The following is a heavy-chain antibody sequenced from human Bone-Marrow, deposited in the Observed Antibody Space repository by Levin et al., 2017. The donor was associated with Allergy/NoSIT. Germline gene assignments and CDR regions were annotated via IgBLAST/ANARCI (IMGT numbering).Heavy chain of an antibody. Sequence: GESLKISCAASGFILSSYWMSWVRQAPGKGLEWVANIKQDGTEKYYVDSVKGRFTISRDNAKNSLYLQMNSLRAEDTAVYYCARDPVIAARRVYWGQGTLVTVSS. CDR3: ARDPVIAARRVY. V-gene: IGHV3-7*01. CDR1: GFILSSYW. D-gene: IGHD6-6*01. J-gene: IGHJ4*02. CDR2: IKQDGTEK.